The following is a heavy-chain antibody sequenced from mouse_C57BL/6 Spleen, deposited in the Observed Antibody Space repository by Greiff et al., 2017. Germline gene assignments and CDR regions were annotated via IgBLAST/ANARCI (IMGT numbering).Heavy chain of an antibody. D-gene: IGHD4-1*01. V-gene: IGHV5-16*01. CDR1: GFTFSDYY. Sequence: EVKVVESEGGLVQPGSSMKLSCTASGFTFSDYYMAWVRQVPEKGLEWVANINYDGSSTYYLDSLKSRFIISRDNAKNILYLKMSSLKSEDTATYYCARGGARGTGTFDYWGQGTTLTVSS. CDR2: INYDGSST. J-gene: IGHJ2*01. CDR3: ARGGARGTGTFDY.